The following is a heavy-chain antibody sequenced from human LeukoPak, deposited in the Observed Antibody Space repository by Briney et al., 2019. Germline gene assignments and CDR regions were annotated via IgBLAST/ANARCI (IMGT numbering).Heavy chain of an antibody. CDR3: ARAGQEWFGELGFNS. D-gene: IGHD3-10*01. CDR1: GFSFSSYW. J-gene: IGHJ4*02. V-gene: IGHV3-7*01. Sequence: GGSLRLSCAASGFSFSSYWMSWVRQAPGKGLEWVANIKQDGSEKYYVASVKGRFTISRDNAKNSLYLQMNSLRAEDTAMYYCARAGQEWFGELGFNSWGQGTLVTVSS. CDR2: IKQDGSEK.